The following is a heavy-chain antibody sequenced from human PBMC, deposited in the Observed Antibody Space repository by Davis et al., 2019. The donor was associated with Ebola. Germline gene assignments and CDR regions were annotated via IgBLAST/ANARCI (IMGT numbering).Heavy chain of an antibody. J-gene: IGHJ5*01. CDR1: LGTFSSYT. CDR3: ARVNAVTGYSRFDS. CDR2: IIPILGIA. Sequence: SVKVSCKASLGTFSSYTISWVRQAPGQGLEWMGRIIPILGIANYAQKFQGRVTITADKSTSTAYMELSSLRAEDTALYHCARVNAVTGYSRFDSWGQGTLVTVSS. D-gene: IGHD3-9*01. V-gene: IGHV1-69*02.